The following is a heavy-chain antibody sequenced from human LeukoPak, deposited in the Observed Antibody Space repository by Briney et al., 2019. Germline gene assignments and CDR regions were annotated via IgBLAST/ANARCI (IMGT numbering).Heavy chain of an antibody. D-gene: IGHD6-19*01. CDR2: ISRNGRNT. J-gene: IGHJ1*01. CDR3: ARVDSGSACAS. V-gene: IGHV3-64*01. CDR1: GFTLSSYS. Sequence: GGSLGLSCAASGFTLSSYSMHWVRPAPGKGLEFVSAISRNGRNTYYANSVKGRFTISRDISKNTLYLQMGSLRPEDMAVYYCARVDSGSACASWGQGILVTVSS.